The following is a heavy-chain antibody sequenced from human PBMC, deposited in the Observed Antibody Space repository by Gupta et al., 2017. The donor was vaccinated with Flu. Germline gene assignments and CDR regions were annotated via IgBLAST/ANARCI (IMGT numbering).Heavy chain of an antibody. CDR3: VKGGSANRLVDS. V-gene: IGHV3-23*01. CDR2: IDSDGAT. D-gene: IGHD3-10*01. J-gene: IGHJ4*02. Sequence: WVRQAPGKGLEWVSAIDSDGATYYAGSVKGRFTVSRDNSKNTLDLRVIGLRAEDTAVYYCVKGGSANRLVDSWGQGTLVTVSS.